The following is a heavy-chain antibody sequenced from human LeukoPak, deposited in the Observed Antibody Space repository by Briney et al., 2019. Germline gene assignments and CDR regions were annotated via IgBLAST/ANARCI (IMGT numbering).Heavy chain of an antibody. Sequence: SETLSLTCTVSGGSISSYYWSWIRQPPGKGLEWIGYIYYSGSTNYNPSLKSRVTISVDTSKNQFSLKLSSVTAADTAVYYCARDHPHCGGDCYDAFDIWGQGTIVTVSS. CDR3: ARDHPHCGGDCYDAFDI. D-gene: IGHD2-21*02. CDR2: IYYSGST. V-gene: IGHV4-59*01. CDR1: GGSISSYY. J-gene: IGHJ3*02.